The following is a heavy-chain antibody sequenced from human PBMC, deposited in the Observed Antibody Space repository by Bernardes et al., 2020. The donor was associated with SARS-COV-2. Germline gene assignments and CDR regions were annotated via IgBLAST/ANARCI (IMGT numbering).Heavy chain of an antibody. CDR3: AKGVNYYGDY. CDR1: GFTFSSSA. J-gene: IGHJ4*02. V-gene: IGHV3-23*01. CDR2: ISGSGGST. D-gene: IGHD3-10*01. Sequence: GGSLRLSCAASGFTFSSSAMSWVRQAPGKGLEWVSSISGSGGSTYYADSVQGRFTISRDNSKNTLSLQMNSLRAEDTAVYYCAKGVNYYGDYWGQGTLVTVSS.